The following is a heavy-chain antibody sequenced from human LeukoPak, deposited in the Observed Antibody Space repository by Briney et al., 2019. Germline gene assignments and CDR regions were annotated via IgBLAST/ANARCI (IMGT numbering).Heavy chain of an antibody. D-gene: IGHD6-19*01. J-gene: IGHJ5*02. CDR2: IYSGSST. CDR1: GFTVSSNY. V-gene: IGHV3-53*01. CDR3: AREGPGIAVAVS. Sequence: GGSLRLSCAASGFTVSSNYMSWVRQAPGKGLEWVSVIYSGSSTYYADSVKGRFTISRDNSNNTLYLQMNNLRAEDTALYYCAREGPGIAVAVSWGQGTLVTVSS.